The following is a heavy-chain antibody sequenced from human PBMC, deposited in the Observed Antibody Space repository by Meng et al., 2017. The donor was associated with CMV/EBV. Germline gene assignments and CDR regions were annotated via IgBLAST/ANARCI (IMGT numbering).Heavy chain of an antibody. Sequence: GESLKISCAASGFTFSDYYMSWIRQAPGKGLEWVSYISSSGSTIYYADSLKGRFTISRDNAKNSLYLQMNSLRAEDTAVYYCARGGGITIFGVVIIQLGTGVDVWGQGTTVTVSS. CDR1: GFTFSDYY. V-gene: IGHV3-11*04. D-gene: IGHD3-3*01. CDR2: ISSSGSTI. J-gene: IGHJ6*02. CDR3: ARGGGITIFGVVIIQLGTGVDV.